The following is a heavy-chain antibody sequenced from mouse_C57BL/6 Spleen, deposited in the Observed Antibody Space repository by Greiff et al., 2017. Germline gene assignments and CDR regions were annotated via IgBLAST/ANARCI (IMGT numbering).Heavy chain of an antibody. V-gene: IGHV5-15*04. CDR3: ARQFYDYHWYFDV. J-gene: IGHJ1*03. CDR1: GFTFSDYG. Sequence: EVTLVESGGGLVQPGGSLKLSCAASGFTFSDYGMAWVRQAPRKGPEWVAFISNLAYSIYYADTVTGRFTISRENAKNTLYLEMSSLRSEDTAMYYCARQFYDYHWYFDVWGTGTTVTVSS. D-gene: IGHD2-4*01. CDR2: ISNLAYSI.